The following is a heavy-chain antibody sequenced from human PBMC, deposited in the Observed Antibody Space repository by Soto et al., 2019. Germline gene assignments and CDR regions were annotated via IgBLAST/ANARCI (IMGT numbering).Heavy chain of an antibody. V-gene: IGHV4-59*01. J-gene: IGHJ4*02. Sequence: QLQLQESGPGLVKPSETLSLTCSVSGGSMRSYYWSWIRQPPGKGLEWIGYIHDSGITDYNPSLKSRATISIDTFRNKISLNLQSVTAADTAVYYCAREYAFSSDYWGQGTVVTFSS. CDR3: AREYAFSSDY. D-gene: IGHD2-2*01. CDR1: GGSMRSYY. CDR2: IHDSGIT.